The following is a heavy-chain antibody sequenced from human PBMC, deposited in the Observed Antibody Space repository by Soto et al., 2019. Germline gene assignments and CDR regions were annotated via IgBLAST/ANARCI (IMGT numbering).Heavy chain of an antibody. J-gene: IGHJ4*02. CDR2: IYTGGST. CDR3: ARDVEGSIDY. V-gene: IGHV4-4*07. Sequence: QVQLQESGPGLVKPSETLSLTCTVSNGSVSFYYWSWIRQPAGKGLEWIGRIYTGGSTNYNPSLKSRVTMSMDTSKNQFSLKLNSVTAADTAVYYCARDVEGSIDYWGQGTLVTVSS. CDR1: NGSVSFYY. D-gene: IGHD2-21*01.